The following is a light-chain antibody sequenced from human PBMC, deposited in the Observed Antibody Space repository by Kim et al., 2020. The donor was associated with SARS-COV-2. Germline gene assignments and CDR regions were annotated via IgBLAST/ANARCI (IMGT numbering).Light chain of an antibody. V-gene: IGLV3-21*04. CDR1: NIGSKC. J-gene: IGLJ3*02. CDR2: YDS. CDR3: QVWDSSSDHRV. Sequence: AQGKTASIPCGGNNIGSKCVHWYQQKPGQAPVVVIYYDSDRPSGIPERFYGSNSGNTATLTISRVEAGDEADYYCQVWDSSSDHRVFGGGTRLTVL.